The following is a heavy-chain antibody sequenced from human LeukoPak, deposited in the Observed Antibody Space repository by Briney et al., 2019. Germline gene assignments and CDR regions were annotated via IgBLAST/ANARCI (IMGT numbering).Heavy chain of an antibody. J-gene: IGHJ4*02. CDR3: AVQYNSGWYALDY. V-gene: IGHV3-30*02. CDR2: IRYDGSDK. CDR1: GFRFNSYG. D-gene: IGHD6-13*01. Sequence: GGSLRLSCAASGFRFNSYGMHWVRQAPGKGLEWAAFIRYDGSDKYYAGSVKGRFTISRDNSKNTLYLHMDSLRPDDSAVYFCAVQYNSGWYALDYWGQGALVTVSS.